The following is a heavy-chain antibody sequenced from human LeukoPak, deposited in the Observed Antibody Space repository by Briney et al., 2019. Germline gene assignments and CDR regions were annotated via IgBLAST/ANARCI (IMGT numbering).Heavy chain of an antibody. D-gene: IGHD2-15*01. CDR1: GYTFTSYV. CDR3: ARDAVRSWFSYGMDV. Sequence: ASVKVSCKASGYTFTSYVMHWVRQAPGQRLEWMGWINAGSGNTKYSQKFQDRVSLTADESTSTAYMELSSLRSEDTAVYYCARDAVRSWFSYGMDVWGQGTTVTVSS. CDR2: INAGSGNT. V-gene: IGHV1-3*01. J-gene: IGHJ6*02.